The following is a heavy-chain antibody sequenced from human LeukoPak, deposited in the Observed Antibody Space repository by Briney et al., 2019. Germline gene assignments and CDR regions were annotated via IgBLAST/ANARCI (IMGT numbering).Heavy chain of an antibody. CDR1: GGSISSGGFY. CDR2: IYYSGST. CDR3: ARVCGGDCYPLGFDP. V-gene: IGHV4-61*08. J-gene: IGHJ5*02. Sequence: KASETLSLTCTVSGGSISSGGFYWSWIRQHPGKGLEWIGYIYYSGSTNYNPSLKSRVTISVDTSKNKFSLKLRSVTAADTAVYYCARVCGGDCYPLGFDPWGQGTLVTVSS. D-gene: IGHD2-21*02.